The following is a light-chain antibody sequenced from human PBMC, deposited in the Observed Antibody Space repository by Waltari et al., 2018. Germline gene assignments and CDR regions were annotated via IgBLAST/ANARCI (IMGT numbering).Light chain of an antibody. CDR2: AAS. CDR3: MQTLQSPVT. Sequence: DILMTQSPSSLSASVGDRVTITCRASQSISRYLNWYQQKPGKAPKLLIYAASSLQSGVPSRFSGSGSGTDFTLTISSVEAEDVGVYYCMQTLQSPVTFGQGTRLEIK. J-gene: IGKJ5*01. CDR1: QSISRY. V-gene: IGKV1-39*01.